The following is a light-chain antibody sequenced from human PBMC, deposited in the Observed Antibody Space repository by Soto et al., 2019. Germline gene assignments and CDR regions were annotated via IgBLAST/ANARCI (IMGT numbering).Light chain of an antibody. CDR2: GAS. J-gene: IGKJ1*01. V-gene: IGKV3-20*01. CDR1: QSVSSSY. CDR3: QKYNSAPQT. Sequence: EIVLTQSPGTLSLSPGERATLSCRASQSVSSSYLAWYQQKPGQAPRLLIYGASSRATGIPDRFSGSGSGTDFTLIISSLQPEDVATYYCQKYNSAPQTFGQGTKVDIK.